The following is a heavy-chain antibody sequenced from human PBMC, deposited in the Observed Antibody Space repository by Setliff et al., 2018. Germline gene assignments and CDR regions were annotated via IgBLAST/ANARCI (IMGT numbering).Heavy chain of an antibody. CDR1: GFTFSSYG. CDR3: AKGGPVPYYYGMDV. V-gene: IGHV3-33*03. J-gene: IGHJ6*02. CDR2: IWFDGSKE. Sequence: PGGSLRLSCAASGFTFSSYGMHWVRQAPGKGLEWVAVIWFDGSKEFYADSVKGRFTISRDNAKNSLYLQMNSLRAEDMALYYCAKGGPVPYYYGMDVWGQGTTVTVSS. D-gene: IGHD2-2*01.